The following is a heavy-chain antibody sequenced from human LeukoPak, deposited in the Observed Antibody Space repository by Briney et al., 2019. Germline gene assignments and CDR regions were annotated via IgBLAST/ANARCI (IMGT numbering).Heavy chain of an antibody. CDR3: AKDALRLGDNWFDP. J-gene: IGHJ5*02. CDR2: IQYDGSNE. CDR1: GFTFSTYG. D-gene: IGHD4-17*01. Sequence: PGGSLRLSCAASGFTFSTYGMHWVRQAPGKGLEGVAFIQYDGSNEYYADSVKGRFTISRDNSKSTLYLQMNSLRAEDTAMYYCAKDALRLGDNWFDPWGQGTLVTVSS. V-gene: IGHV3-30*02.